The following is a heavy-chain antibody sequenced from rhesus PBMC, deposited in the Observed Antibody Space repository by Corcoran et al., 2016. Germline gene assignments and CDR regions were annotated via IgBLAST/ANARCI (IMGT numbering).Heavy chain of an antibody. CDR3: ARDRNSGRHYGLDS. D-gene: IGHD6-25*01. V-gene: IGHV4S12*01. CDR2: IYSNSEST. J-gene: IGHJ6*01. CDR1: GGTISSGYYY. Sequence: QVQLQASGPGVVKTSETLSLTCAVSGGTISSGYYYWRWIRKPPGKGLEWIGGIYSNSESTNYNPSLQSRVTISKDTSKNQYSLKLSSVTATDTAMYYCARDRNSGRHYGLDSWGQGVVVTVSS.